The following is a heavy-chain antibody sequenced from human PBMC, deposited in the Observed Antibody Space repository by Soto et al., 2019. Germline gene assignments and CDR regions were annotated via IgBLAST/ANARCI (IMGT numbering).Heavy chain of an antibody. CDR1: GFTFSSYA. CDR3: AKAYYGSGTAPDY. Sequence: GGSLRLSCAASGFTFSSYAMSWVRQAPGKGLEXVSXXSXXGXXXXXAXXVKGRFTISRDNSKNTLYLQMNSLRAEDTAVYYCAKAYYGSGTAPDYWGQGALVTASS. D-gene: IGHD3-10*01. J-gene: IGHJ4*02. CDR2: XSXXGXXX. V-gene: IGHV3-23*01.